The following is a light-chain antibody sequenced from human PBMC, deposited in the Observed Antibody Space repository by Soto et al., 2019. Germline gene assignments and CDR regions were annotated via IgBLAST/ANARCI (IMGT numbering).Light chain of an antibody. CDR3: QQVNSYPIT. V-gene: IGKV1-9*01. CDR1: QGIRSY. CDR2: IAS. Sequence: DIQLTQSPSFLSASVGDRVTITCRASQGIRSYLAWYQQKPGRAPKLLMYIASTLQTGVPSRFSGSGSGTEFTLTSTSRQPEDFATYYCQQVNSYPITFGQGTRLEIK. J-gene: IGKJ5*01.